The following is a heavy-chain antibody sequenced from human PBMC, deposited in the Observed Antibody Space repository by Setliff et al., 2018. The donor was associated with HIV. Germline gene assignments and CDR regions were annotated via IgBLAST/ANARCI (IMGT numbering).Heavy chain of an antibody. J-gene: IGHJ6*03. CDR3: ARSPRTATTISARFHYMDV. Sequence: PSETLSLTCSVSGGSISSGIHYWNWIRQHPGKGLEWLGYIYYSGSTYHNPSLKSRVTISADTSKKNQFSLNLSSVTAADTAFYYCARSPRTATTISARFHYMDVWGKGTTVTVS. V-gene: IGHV4-31*03. D-gene: IGHD2-15*01. CDR2: IYYSGST. CDR1: GGSISSGIHY.